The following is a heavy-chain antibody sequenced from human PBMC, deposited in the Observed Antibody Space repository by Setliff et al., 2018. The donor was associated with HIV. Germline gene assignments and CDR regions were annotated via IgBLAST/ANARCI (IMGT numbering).Heavy chain of an antibody. Sequence: SETLSLTCAVYGGSFSGYYWSWIRQPPGKGLERIGEINHSGSTNYNPSLKSRVTISVDTSKNQSSLKLSSVTAADTAVFYCARLTTTYYYDSSAYYHPVWGQGTLVTVSS. CDR1: GGSFSGYY. V-gene: IGHV4-34*01. CDR3: ARLTTTYYYDSSAYYHPV. CDR2: INHSGST. J-gene: IGHJ4*02. D-gene: IGHD3-22*01.